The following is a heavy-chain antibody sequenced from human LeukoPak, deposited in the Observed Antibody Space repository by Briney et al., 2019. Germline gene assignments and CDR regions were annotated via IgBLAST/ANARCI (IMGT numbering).Heavy chain of an antibody. CDR3: ARDRRSTASPGDY. Sequence: GGSLRLSCAASGFTFSSYSMNWVRQAPGKGLEWVSSISSSSSYIYYADSVKGRFTISRDNAKNSLYLQMNSLRAEDTAVYYCARDRRSTASPGDYWGQGTLVTVSS. CDR1: GFTFSSYS. V-gene: IGHV3-21*01. D-gene: IGHD5-18*01. CDR2: ISSSSSYI. J-gene: IGHJ4*02.